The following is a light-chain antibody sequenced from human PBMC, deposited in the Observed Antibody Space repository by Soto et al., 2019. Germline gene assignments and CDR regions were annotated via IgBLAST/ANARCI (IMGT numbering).Light chain of an antibody. V-gene: IGKV1-5*03. CDR2: KAS. J-gene: IGKJ4*01. CDR1: QSISSW. Sequence: DIHMTQSPSTLSASVGDRVTITCRASQSISSWLAWYQQKPVKAPKLLIYKASSLESGVPSRFSGSGSGTEFTLTISSLQPDDFATYYCQQYNSYSLTFGGGTKVESK. CDR3: QQYNSYSLT.